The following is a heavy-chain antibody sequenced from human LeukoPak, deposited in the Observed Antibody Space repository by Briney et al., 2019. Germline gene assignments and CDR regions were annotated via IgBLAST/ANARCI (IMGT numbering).Heavy chain of an antibody. J-gene: IGHJ6*02. Sequence: SVTVSCTASGGTFSSYAISWVRQAPGKGLEWMGRIIPILGMANYAQKFQGRVTITADKSTSTAYMELSSLRSEDTAVYYCARVRGIAVAGTGYYYYYGMDVWGQGTTVTVSS. CDR3: ARVRGIAVAGTGYYYYYGMDV. CDR2: IIPILGMA. D-gene: IGHD6-19*01. V-gene: IGHV1-69*04. CDR1: GGTFSSYA.